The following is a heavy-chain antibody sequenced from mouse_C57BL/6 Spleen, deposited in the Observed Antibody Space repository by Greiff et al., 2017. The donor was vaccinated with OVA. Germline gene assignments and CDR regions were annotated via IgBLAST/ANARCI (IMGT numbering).Heavy chain of an antibody. CDR2: ISYDGSN. J-gene: IGHJ4*01. D-gene: IGHD2-3*01. CDR1: GYSITSGYY. CDR3: AYDGEGAMDY. Sequence: DVQLQESGPGLVKPSQSLSLTCSVTGYSITSGYYWNWIRQFPGNKLEWMGYISYDGSNNYNPSLKNRISITRDTSKNQFFLKLNSVTTEDTATYYCAYDGEGAMDYWGQGTSVTVSS. V-gene: IGHV3-6*01.